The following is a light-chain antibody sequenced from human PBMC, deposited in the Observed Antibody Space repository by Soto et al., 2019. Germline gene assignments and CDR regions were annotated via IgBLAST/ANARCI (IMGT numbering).Light chain of an antibody. V-gene: IGLV2-8*01. CDR3: SSYAGSSNV. Sequence: LTQPPSASGSPGQSVAISCTGTSSDVGGYNYVSWYQQHPGKAPKLMIYEVNKRPPGVPDRFSGSKSGNTASLTVSGLQAEDEADYYCSSYAGSSNVFGTGTKVTVL. CDR2: EVN. CDR1: SSDVGGYNY. J-gene: IGLJ1*01.